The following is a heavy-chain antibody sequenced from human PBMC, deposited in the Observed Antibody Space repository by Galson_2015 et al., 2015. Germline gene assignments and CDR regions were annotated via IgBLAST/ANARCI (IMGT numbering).Heavy chain of an antibody. V-gene: IGHV7-4-1*02. CDR2: INTNTGTP. J-gene: IGHJ2*01. D-gene: IGHD6-13*01. CDR1: ADTFTSYA. Sequence: SVQVPCKASADTFTSYAINWGRQPPGQGLEWMGWINTNTGTPTYAQGFTGRFVFSLDTSVSTAYLQISSLNAEDTAVYYCASSRRAYSSPPSFFDLWGRGTLVTVSS. CDR3: ASSRRAYSSPPSFFDL.